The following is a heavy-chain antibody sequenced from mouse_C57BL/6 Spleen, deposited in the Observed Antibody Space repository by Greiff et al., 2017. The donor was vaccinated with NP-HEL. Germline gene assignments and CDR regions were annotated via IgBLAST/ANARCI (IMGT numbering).Heavy chain of an antibody. V-gene: IGHV5-17*01. J-gene: IGHJ3*01. CDR1: GFTFSDYG. CDR3: ARSKLRSWFAY. CDR2: ISSGSSTI. D-gene: IGHD4-1*01. Sequence: DVKLVESGGGLVKPGGSLKLSCAASGFTFSDYGMHWVRQAPEKGLEWVAYISSGSSTIYYADTVKGRFTISRDNAKNTLFLQMTSLRSEDTAMYYCARSKLRSWFAYWGQGTLVTVSA.